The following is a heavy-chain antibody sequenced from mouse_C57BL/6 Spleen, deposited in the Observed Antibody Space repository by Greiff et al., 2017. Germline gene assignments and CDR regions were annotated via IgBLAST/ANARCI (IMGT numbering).Heavy chain of an antibody. V-gene: IGHV1-63*01. J-gene: IGHJ4*01. Sequence: VQLQQSGAELVRPGTSVKMSCKASGYTFTNYWIGWAKQRPGHGLEWIGDIYPGGGYTNYNEKFKGKATLTADKSSSTAYMQFSSLTSEDSAIYYCARSDYGSSYEDYYAMDYWGQGTSGTVSS. CDR3: ARSDYGSSYEDYYAMDY. CDR2: IYPGGGYT. CDR1: GYTFTNYW. D-gene: IGHD1-1*01.